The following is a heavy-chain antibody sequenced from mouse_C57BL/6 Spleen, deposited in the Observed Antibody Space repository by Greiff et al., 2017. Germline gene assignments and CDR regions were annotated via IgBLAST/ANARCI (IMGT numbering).Heavy chain of an antibody. J-gene: IGHJ2*01. Sequence: EVHLVESGGGLVKPGGSLKLSCAASGFTFSDYGMHWVRQAPEKGLEWVAYISSGSSTIYYADTVKGRFTISRDNAKNTLFLQLTSLRSEDTAIYYCARDYYGHDYWGQGTTLTVSS. CDR3: ARDYYGHDY. D-gene: IGHD2-1*01. CDR1: GFTFSDYG. V-gene: IGHV5-17*01. CDR2: ISSGSSTI.